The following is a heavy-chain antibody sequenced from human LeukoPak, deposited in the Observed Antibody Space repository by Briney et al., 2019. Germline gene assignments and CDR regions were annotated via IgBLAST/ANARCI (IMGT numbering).Heavy chain of an antibody. Sequence: ASETLSLTCTVSGGSISSYYWSWIRQPAGKGLEWIGRIYTSGSTNYNPSLKSRVTMSVDTSKNQFSLKLSSVTAADTAVYYCARSGYDRYYYYMDVWGKGTTVTVSS. CDR2: IYTSGST. CDR3: ARSGYDRYYYYMDV. D-gene: IGHD5-12*01. V-gene: IGHV4-4*07. J-gene: IGHJ6*03. CDR1: GGSISSYY.